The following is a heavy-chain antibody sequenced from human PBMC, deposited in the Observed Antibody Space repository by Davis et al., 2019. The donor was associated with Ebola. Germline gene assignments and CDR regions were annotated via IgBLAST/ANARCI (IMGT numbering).Heavy chain of an antibody. Sequence: GGSLRLSCAASGFTFSSYAMSWVRQAPGKGLEWVSTMSGSGDNTYYADSVQGRFTISRDNSKNTLYLQMNSLRAEDTAVYYCAKDMGGYCSGGSCHGGWFDPWGQGTLVTVSS. CDR2: MSGSGDNT. CDR3: AKDMGGYCSGGSCHGGWFDP. J-gene: IGHJ5*02. CDR1: GFTFSSYA. D-gene: IGHD2-15*01. V-gene: IGHV3-23*01.